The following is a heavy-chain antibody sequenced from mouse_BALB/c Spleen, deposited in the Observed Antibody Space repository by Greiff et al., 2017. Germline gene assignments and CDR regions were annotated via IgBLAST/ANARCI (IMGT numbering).Heavy chain of an antibody. CDR3: TRYAMDY. CDR2: IDPETGGT. CDR1: GYTFTDYE. Sequence: SGAELVRPGASVTLSCKASGYTFTDYEMHWVKQTPVHGLEWIGAIDPETGGTAYNQKFKGKATLTADKSSSTAYMELRSLTSEDSAVYYCTRYAMDYWGQGTSVTVSS. J-gene: IGHJ4*01. V-gene: IGHV1-15*01.